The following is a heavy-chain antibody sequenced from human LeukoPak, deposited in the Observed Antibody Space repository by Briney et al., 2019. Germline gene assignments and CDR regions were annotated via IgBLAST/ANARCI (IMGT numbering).Heavy chain of an antibody. V-gene: IGHV4-39*07. J-gene: IGHJ3*01. CDR1: GCSISSSSYY. CDR2: SYYSGST. Sequence: PSESLSLTCTVSGCSISSSSYYWVWIRQPPGKGLEWIGSSYYSGSTYYNPALKSRVTISVDTSKNQFSLKLSSVTAADTAVYYWAKNQGGQLEPIYEAWGQGTMVTVSS. CDR3: AKNQGGQLEPIYEA. D-gene: IGHD1-1*01.